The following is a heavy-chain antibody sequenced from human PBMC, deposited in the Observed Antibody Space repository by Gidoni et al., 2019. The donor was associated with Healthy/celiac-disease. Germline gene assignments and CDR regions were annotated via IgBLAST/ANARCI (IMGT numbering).Heavy chain of an antibody. D-gene: IGHD6-13*01. CDR1: GYPFTGYY. V-gene: IGHV1-2*02. Sequence: QVQLVQSGAEVKKPGASVKVSCKASGYPFTGYYMHWVRQAPGQGLEWMGWINPNSGGTNYAQKFQGRVTMTRDTSISTAYMELSRLRSDDTAVYYCARNPSGGAAAGYFDLWGRGTLVTVSS. CDR2: INPNSGGT. J-gene: IGHJ2*01. CDR3: ARNPSGGAAAGYFDL.